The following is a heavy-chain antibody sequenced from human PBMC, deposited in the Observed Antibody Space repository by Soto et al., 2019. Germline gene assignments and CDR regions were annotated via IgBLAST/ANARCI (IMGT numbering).Heavy chain of an antibody. CDR1: GLTLSSHF. CDR3: AKSEDCRGGSCYFGYFQH. J-gene: IGHJ1*01. Sequence: GGSLRLSCAASGLTLSSHFMSWVRQAPGKGLEWVSGISASGDSTYYADSVKGRFTISRDNSKNTVYLQMSSLRAEDTAVYYCAKSEDCRGGSCYFGYFQHWGQGSLVTVSS. CDR2: ISASGDST. D-gene: IGHD2-15*01. V-gene: IGHV3-23*01.